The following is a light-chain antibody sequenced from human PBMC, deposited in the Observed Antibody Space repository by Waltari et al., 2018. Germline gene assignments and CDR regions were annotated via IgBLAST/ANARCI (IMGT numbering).Light chain of an antibody. CDR1: SSDVGSPAY. Sequence: QSALTQPRSVSGSPGQSVTISCTGHSSDVGSPAYVSWYQQYPGKGPKLMFYDVSKRPSGVPYRFSAFKSGNTASLTISGLQPEDEADYYCCAYAGSYFMVFGGGTRLTVL. CDR2: DVS. CDR3: CAYAGSYFMV. J-gene: IGLJ3*02. V-gene: IGLV2-11*01.